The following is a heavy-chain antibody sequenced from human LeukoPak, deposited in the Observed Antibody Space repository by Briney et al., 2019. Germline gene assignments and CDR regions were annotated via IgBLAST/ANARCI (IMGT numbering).Heavy chain of an antibody. Sequence: SETLSLTCAVSGYSISSCYYWGWIRQPPGKGLESIGSFYHRGTTYNNPSLKRRVILLVTTSKQLFLQQLSSVPAAATSVYYCAGVREAIVVGAVGPYYYYYMDVWGKGSTVTVSS. CDR2: FYHRGTT. CDR3: AGVREAIVVGAVGPYYYYYMDV. V-gene: IGHV4-38-2*01. D-gene: IGHD2-15*01. J-gene: IGHJ6*03. CDR1: GYSISSCYY.